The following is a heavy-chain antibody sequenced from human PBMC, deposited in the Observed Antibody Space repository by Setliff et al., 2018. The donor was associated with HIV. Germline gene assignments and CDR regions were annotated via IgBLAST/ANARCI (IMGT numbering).Heavy chain of an antibody. CDR1: GYTFTGYY. J-gene: IGHJ4*02. V-gene: IGHV1-2*02. CDR3: ARAPGPPWIQLWLTYFDY. CDR2: INPNSGDT. D-gene: IGHD5-18*01. Sequence: ASVKVSCKASGYTFTGYYIHWVRQAPGQGLEWMGWINPNSGDTNYAQRFRGRVTMTRDTSISTAYMELSRLRSGDTAVFYCARAPGPPWIQLWLTYFDYWGRGTLVTVSS.